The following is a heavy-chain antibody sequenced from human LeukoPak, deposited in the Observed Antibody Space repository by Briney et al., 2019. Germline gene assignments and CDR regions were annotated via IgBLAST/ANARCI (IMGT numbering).Heavy chain of an antibody. Sequence: SSETLSLTCTVSGGSISSSSYYWGWIRQPPGKGLEWIGSIYYSGSTNYNPSLKSRVTMSVDKSKNQFSLKLSSVTAADTAVYYCAREGGPQSLRDTFDPWGQGTLVTVSS. CDR2: IYYSGST. D-gene: IGHD5-18*01. CDR1: GGSISSSSYY. V-gene: IGHV4-39*07. CDR3: AREGGPQSLRDTFDP. J-gene: IGHJ5*02.